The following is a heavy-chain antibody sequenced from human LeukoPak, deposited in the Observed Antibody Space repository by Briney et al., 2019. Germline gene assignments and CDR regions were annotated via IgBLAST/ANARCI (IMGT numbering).Heavy chain of an antibody. CDR2: IYYSTNT. J-gene: IGHJ4*02. CDR3: AGGRKRDIVVVVAATHSYYFDY. Sequence: PSETLSLTCSVSGDSTNSGNYYWSWIRQPPGKGLEWIGNIYYSTNTYYNPSLKSRVTISVDTSKNQFSLKLSSVTAADTAVYYCAGGRKRDIVVVVAATHSYYFDYWGQGTLVTVSS. D-gene: IGHD2-15*01. CDR1: GDSTNSGNYY. V-gene: IGHV4-39*07.